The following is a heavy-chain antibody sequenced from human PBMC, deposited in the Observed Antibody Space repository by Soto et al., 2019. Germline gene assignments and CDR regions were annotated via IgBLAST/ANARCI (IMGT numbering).Heavy chain of an antibody. D-gene: IGHD2-2*01. CDR1: GFTFSSYA. J-gene: IGHJ5*02. CDR3: AKEGLGCSSTSCKHCFDP. Sequence: GGSLRLSCAASGFTFSSYAMSWVRQAPGKGLEWVSAISGSGGSTYYADSVKGRFTISRDNSKNTLYLQMNSLRAEDTAVYYCAKEGLGCSSTSCKHCFDPWGQGTLVTVSS. CDR2: ISGSGGST. V-gene: IGHV3-23*01.